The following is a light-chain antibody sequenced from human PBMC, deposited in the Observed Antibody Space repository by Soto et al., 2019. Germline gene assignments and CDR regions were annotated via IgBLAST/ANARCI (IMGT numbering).Light chain of an antibody. CDR1: QSVTTQ. J-gene: IGKJ1*01. CDR3: QQYGGSTRP. V-gene: IGKV3-20*01. CDR2: GAS. Sequence: EIVLTQSTGTLSLSPGERATLSCRASQSVTTQLAWYQQKPGQAPRLIIHGASSRATGVPDRITGSGSGTDFTLSISRLEPEDFAVYYCQQYGGSTRPFGQGTKAAIK.